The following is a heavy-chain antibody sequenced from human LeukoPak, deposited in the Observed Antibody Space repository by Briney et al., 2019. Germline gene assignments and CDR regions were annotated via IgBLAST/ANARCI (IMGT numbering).Heavy chain of an antibody. V-gene: IGHV4-34*01. D-gene: IGHD2-21*02. Sequence: SETLSLTCGVDGGSFSGYDWSWVRQPPGKGLEWIGEINYGGDTNYNPSLKSRVAISVDTSKNQFSLNVRSVTAADTAVYFCARGLGWRVTPMGLFYMDVWGEGATVTVSS. CDR1: GGSFSGYD. J-gene: IGHJ6*03. CDR3: ARGLGWRVTPMGLFYMDV. CDR2: INYGGDT.